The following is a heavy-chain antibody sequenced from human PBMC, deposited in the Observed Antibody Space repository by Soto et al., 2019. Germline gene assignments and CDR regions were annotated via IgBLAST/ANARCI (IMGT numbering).Heavy chain of an antibody. J-gene: IGHJ6*02. CDR2: VYYTGDT. Sequence: QVQLQQSGPRLVKPSETLSLTCTVSSGPDRSHNWGWVRQPPGGGLEWIGYVYYTGDTAYNPSLRGRVTISADTCTNAIPLTLNSVTAADTAVYYCVRQGIDYLHGLVDVWGQGTTLSVSS. V-gene: IGHV4-59*08. CDR3: VRQGIDYLHGLVDV. D-gene: IGHD4-17*01. CDR1: SGPDRSHN.